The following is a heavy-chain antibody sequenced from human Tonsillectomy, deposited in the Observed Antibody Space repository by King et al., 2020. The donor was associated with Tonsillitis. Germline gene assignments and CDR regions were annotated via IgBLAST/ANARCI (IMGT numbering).Heavy chain of an antibody. CDR2: ISGSGGSA. CDR3: AKDLPSAYYGSGSYFVY. CDR1: GFTFTNYA. J-gene: IGHJ4*02. V-gene: IGHV3-23*04. Sequence: VQLVESGGGLVQPGGSLRLSCAASGFTFTNYAMTWVRQAPGKGLEWVSGISGSGGSAHYADSVKGRFTISRDNAKNTLYLQMNRLRTEDTAVYYCAKDLPSAYYGSGSYFVYWGQGTLVTVSS. D-gene: IGHD3-10*01.